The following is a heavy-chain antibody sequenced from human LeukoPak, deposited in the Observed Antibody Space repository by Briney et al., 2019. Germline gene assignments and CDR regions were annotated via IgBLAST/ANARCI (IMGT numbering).Heavy chain of an antibody. J-gene: IGHJ4*02. CDR3: AKALGYDDYGDYGPTFDY. D-gene: IGHD4-17*01. V-gene: IGHV3-23*01. CDR2: ISGSGGST. CDR1: GFTFSSYA. Sequence: PGETLRLSCAASGFTFSSYAMSWVRQAPGKGLEWVSAISGSGGSTYYADSVKGRFTISRDDSKNTLYLQMNSLRAEDTAVYYCAKALGYDDYGDYGPTFDYWGQGTLVTVSS.